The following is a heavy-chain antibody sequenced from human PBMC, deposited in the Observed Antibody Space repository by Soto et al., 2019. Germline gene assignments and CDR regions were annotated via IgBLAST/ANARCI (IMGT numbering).Heavy chain of an antibody. Sequence: QVQLVESGGGVVQPGRSLRLSCAASGFTFSSYGMHWVRQAPGKGLEWVAVISYDGSNKYYADSVKGRFTISRDNSKNTLYLQMNSLRAEDTAVYYCAKDLGGYCSGGSCYSFYYWGQGTLVTVSS. J-gene: IGHJ4*02. CDR3: AKDLGGYCSGGSCYSFYY. CDR1: GFTFSSYG. V-gene: IGHV3-30*18. CDR2: ISYDGSNK. D-gene: IGHD2-15*01.